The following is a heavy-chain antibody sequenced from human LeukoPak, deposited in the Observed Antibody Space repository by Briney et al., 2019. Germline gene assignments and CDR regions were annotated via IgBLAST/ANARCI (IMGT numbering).Heavy chain of an antibody. CDR3: ARGDILTGYFSHRYYYGMDV. D-gene: IGHD3-9*01. CDR2: INSDGSST. J-gene: IGHJ6*02. V-gene: IGHV3-74*01. CDR1: GFTFSSYW. Sequence: GVSLRLSCAASGFTFSSYWMHWVRQAPGKGLVWVSRINSDGSSTSYADSVKGRFTISRDNAKNTLYLQMNSLRAEDTAVYYCARGDILTGYFSHRYYYGMDVWGQGTTVTVSS.